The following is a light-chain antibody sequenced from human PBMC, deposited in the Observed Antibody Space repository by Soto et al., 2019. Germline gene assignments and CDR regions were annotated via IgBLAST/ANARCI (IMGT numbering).Light chain of an antibody. CDR3: SSYTGSTNYV. CDR1: SSDVGIYNY. CDR2: QVT. Sequence: QSALTQPASVSGSPGQSITISCTGTSSDVGIYNYVSWYQQHPGKAPKLMIYQVTNRPSGDSNRFSGSKSGNTASLTISGLQAEDEADYYYSSYTGSTNYVFGTGTKVTVL. V-gene: IGLV2-14*01. J-gene: IGLJ1*01.